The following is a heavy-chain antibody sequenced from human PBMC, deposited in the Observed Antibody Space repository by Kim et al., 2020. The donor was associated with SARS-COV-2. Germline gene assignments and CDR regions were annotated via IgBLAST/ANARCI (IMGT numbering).Heavy chain of an antibody. CDR2: ISWNSGSI. CDR1: GFTFDDYA. D-gene: IGHD2-21*01. J-gene: IGHJ6*02. Sequence: GGSLRLSCAASGFTFDDYAMHWVRQAPGKGLEWVSGISWNSGSIGYADSVKGRFTISRDNAKNSLYLQMNSLRAEDTALYYCAKALDVAYYYGMDVWGQGTTVTVSS. V-gene: IGHV3-9*01. CDR3: AKALDVAYYYGMDV.